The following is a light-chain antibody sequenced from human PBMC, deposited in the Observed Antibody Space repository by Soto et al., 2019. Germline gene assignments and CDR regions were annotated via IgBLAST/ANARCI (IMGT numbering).Light chain of an antibody. Sequence: QSVLTQPPSASGTPGQRVTVSCSGSSSNIASNTVNWYQQLPGTAPKLLIYSNDQRPSGVPDRFSASKSGTSASLAISGLQSEDEADYYCASWDDSLNPHVSGTGTKVTVL. CDR3: ASWDDSLNPHV. CDR1: SSNIASNT. J-gene: IGLJ1*01. CDR2: SND. V-gene: IGLV1-44*01.